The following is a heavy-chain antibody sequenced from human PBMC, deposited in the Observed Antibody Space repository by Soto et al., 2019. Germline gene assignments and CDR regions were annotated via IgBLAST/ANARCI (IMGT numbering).Heavy chain of an antibody. CDR2: IIPISDTT. CDR3: ARSQGSSTSLEIYHYYYYGMDV. Sequence: QVQLVQSGAEVKKPGSSVKVSCKASGDTFSSYAISWVRQAPGQGLEWMGGIIPISDTTNYAQKFQGRVTITADESTSTAYMELSSLRSEDTAVYYCARSQGSSTSLEIYHYYYYGMDVWGQGTTVTVSS. V-gene: IGHV1-69*01. CDR1: GDTFSSYA. D-gene: IGHD2-2*01. J-gene: IGHJ6*02.